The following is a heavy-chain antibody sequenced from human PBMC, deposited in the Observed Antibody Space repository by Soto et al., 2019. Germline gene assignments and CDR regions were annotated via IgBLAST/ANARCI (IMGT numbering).Heavy chain of an antibody. CDR1: GFTFSSYA. CDR3: ARDHYSNYESAWFDP. CDR2: ISSSSSYI. D-gene: IGHD4-4*01. J-gene: IGHJ5*02. Sequence: EVQLLESGGGLVQPGGSLRLSCAASGFTFSSYAMSWVRQAPGKGLEWVSAISSSSSYIYYADSVKGRFTISRDNAKNSLYLQMNSLRAEDTAVYYCARDHYSNYESAWFDPWGQGTLVTVSS. V-gene: IGHV3-21*01.